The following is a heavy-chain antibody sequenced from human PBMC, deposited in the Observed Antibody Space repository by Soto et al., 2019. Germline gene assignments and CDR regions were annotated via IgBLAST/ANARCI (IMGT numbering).Heavy chain of an antibody. CDR1: GYRFTSYW. J-gene: IGHJ4*03. D-gene: IGHD2-21*02. CDR2: IYPGDSDT. CDR3: ARNRAELAYCGGDCYFDY. V-gene: IGHV5-51*01. Sequence: GQSQKISCKGSGYRFTSYWIGWVRKMPGKVLEWMGIIYPGDSDTRYSPSFQGQVTISADKSISTAYLQWSSLKASDTAMYYCARNRAELAYCGGDCYFDYWGQGTLVTVSS.